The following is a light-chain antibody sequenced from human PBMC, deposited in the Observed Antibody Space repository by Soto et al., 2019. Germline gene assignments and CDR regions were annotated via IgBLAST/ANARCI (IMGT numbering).Light chain of an antibody. CDR3: SSYTSSTTQV. J-gene: IGLJ3*02. Sequence: QSVLTQPASVSGSPGQSITISCAGTSSDVGAYNYVSWYQQHLGKAPKLVIYEVGDRPSGVSNRFSGSKSGNTASLTISGLQAEDEADYYCSSYTSSTTQVFGGGTKVTVL. V-gene: IGLV2-14*01. CDR1: SSDVGAYNY. CDR2: EVG.